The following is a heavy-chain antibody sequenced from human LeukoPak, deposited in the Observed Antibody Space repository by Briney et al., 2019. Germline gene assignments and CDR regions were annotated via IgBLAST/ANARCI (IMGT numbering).Heavy chain of an antibody. D-gene: IGHD3-3*01. CDR1: GDSISSGNYY. Sequence: PSQTLSLTCTVSGDSISSGNYYWSWIRQPPGKGLEWIGYIHYSGSTNYNPSLKSRVTISLDTSKNQFSLKLSSVTAADTAVYYCARLFWSDFHSFDYWGQGTLVTVSS. CDR3: ARLFWSDFHSFDY. V-gene: IGHV4-61*01. J-gene: IGHJ4*02. CDR2: IHYSGST.